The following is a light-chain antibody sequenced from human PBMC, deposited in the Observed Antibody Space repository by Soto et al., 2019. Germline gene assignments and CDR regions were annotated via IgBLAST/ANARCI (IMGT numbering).Light chain of an antibody. J-gene: IGKJ4*01. V-gene: IGKV3-20*01. CDR1: QSVSSSS. Sequence: EIVLTQSPGTLSLSPGERATLSCRASQSVSSSSVAWYQQNPDQAPRLLIYDASSRATGVPDRFSGSGSGTDFTLTIRRLEPEDFAVYYCQQYATSPLTFGGGTKVEIK. CDR2: DAS. CDR3: QQYATSPLT.